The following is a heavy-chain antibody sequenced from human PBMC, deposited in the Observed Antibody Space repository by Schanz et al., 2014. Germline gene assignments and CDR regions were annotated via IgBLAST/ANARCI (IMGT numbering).Heavy chain of an antibody. CDR1: GFTFSTHA. Sequence: EMQLLESGGGLIQPGGSLRLSCAASGFTFSTHAMSWVRQAPGKGLEYVSAISHDGYSTYYADSVKGRFTISRDNSKNTLFLQMDSLRAEDTAVYFCAKKVPAYNPFDSWGQGTLVTGSS. CDR2: ISHDGYST. D-gene: IGHD1-1*01. V-gene: IGHV3-23*01. J-gene: IGHJ4*02. CDR3: AKKVPAYNPFDS.